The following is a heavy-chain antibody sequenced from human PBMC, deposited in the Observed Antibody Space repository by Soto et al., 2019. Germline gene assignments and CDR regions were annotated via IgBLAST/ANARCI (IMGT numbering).Heavy chain of an antibody. J-gene: IGHJ4*02. V-gene: IGHV1-2*04. D-gene: IGHD3-3*01. CDR3: AREVFLRPYYFDY. Sequence: ASVKVSCKASGYTFTGYYMHWVRQAPGQGLEWMGWINPNSGGTNYAQKFQGWVTMTRDTSISTAYMELSRLRSDDTAVYYCAREVFLRPYYFDYWGQGTLVTVSS. CDR1: GYTFTGYY. CDR2: INPNSGGT.